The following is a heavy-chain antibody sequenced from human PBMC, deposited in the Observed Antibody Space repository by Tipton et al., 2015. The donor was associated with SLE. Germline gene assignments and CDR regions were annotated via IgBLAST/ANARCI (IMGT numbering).Heavy chain of an antibody. J-gene: IGHJ4*02. CDR1: GYDFNKYV. CDR3: ARSVNWAFDY. D-gene: IGHD3-16*01. Sequence: QVQLVQSGAEVKKPGASVKVSCKVSGYDFNKYVIAWVRQAPGQGLEWVGWINPNKGNTNYAQKFQGRVTMTTDTSTTTTYMELRTLRSDDAAICYCARSVNWAFDYWGQGTLVTVSS. CDR2: INPNKGNT. V-gene: IGHV1-18*01.